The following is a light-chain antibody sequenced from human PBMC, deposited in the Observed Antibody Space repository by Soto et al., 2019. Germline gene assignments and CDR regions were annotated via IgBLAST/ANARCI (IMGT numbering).Light chain of an antibody. CDR1: QSVLYSSNNKNY. J-gene: IGKJ2*01. Sequence: DIVMTQSPDSLAVSLGERATINCKSSQSVLYSSNNKNYLAWYQQRPGQPPKLLIYWASTRESGVPDRFSGSGSGTDFTLTITGLQAEDVAVYYCQQYESTPPTFGQGTKWEIK. V-gene: IGKV4-1*01. CDR2: WAS. CDR3: QQYESTPPT.